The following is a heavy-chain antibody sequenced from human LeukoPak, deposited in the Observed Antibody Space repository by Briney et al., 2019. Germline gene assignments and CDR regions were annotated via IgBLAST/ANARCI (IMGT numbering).Heavy chain of an antibody. V-gene: IGHV4-39*01. J-gene: IGHJ4*02. CDR3: AKLITIFGVVSPN. CDR1: GGSINIINYY. Sequence: SETLSLTCTVSGGSINIINYYWAWIRQPPGKGLEWIGSIYYTGSTYYDPSLEGQITISIDTSKNQFSLRLSSVTAADTAVYYCAKLITIFGVVSPNWGQGTLVTVSS. D-gene: IGHD3-3*01. CDR2: IYYTGST.